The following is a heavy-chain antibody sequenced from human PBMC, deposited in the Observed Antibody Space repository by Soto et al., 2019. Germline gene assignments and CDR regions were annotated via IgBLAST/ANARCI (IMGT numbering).Heavy chain of an antibody. D-gene: IGHD6-19*01. CDR3: ARSVAVPGAHIDY. V-gene: IGHV4-59*01. CDR2: VYYTGST. CDR1: GGSISGSY. J-gene: IGHJ4*02. Sequence: SETLSLTRTVSGGSISGSYWSWIRQSPGKGLEWLGYVYYTGSTNYSPSLRSRVSISVDTSKNEFSLRLSSVTAADTAVYFCARSVAVPGAHIDYWGQGTQVTVSS.